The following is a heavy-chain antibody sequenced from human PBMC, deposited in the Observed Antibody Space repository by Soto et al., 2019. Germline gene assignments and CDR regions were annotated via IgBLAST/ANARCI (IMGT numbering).Heavy chain of an antibody. CDR2: INHSGST. V-gene: IGHV4-34*01. CDR1: GGSFSGYY. CDR3: ASYYDFWSFGMDV. J-gene: IGHJ6*02. D-gene: IGHD3-3*01. Sequence: SETLSLPSAVSGGSFSGYYWSWIRQPPGKGLEWIGEINHSGSTNYNPSLKRRVTISVDTSKNQFSLKLSSVTAADTAVYYCASYYDFWSFGMDVWGQGTTVTVSS.